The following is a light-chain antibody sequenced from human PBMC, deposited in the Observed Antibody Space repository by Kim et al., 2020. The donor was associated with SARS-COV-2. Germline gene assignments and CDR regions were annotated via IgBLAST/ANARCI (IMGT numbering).Light chain of an antibody. V-gene: IGLV2-11*01. CDR1: SRDVGSYNY. Sequence: QSVTISGTETSRDVGSYNYVSWYQLHPGKAPRLMIYAVRKRPSGVPDRFSGAKSGNTASLTSSGLQAEDEADYYFCSNTGTDPAKVFGTGTKVTVL. CDR2: AVR. CDR3: CSNTGTDPAKV. J-gene: IGLJ1*01.